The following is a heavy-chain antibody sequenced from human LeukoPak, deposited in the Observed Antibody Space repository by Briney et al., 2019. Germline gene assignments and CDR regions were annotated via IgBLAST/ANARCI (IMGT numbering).Heavy chain of an antibody. CDR2: INPADSDT. J-gene: IGHJ3*02. V-gene: IGHV5-51*01. Sequence: GESLKISCKGSGSLFTHYWIGWVRQMPGKGLEWMGIINPADSDTRYSPSFQGQVLISADKSISTAYLHWGSLKASDTAMYFCARRRSSTSDAVDIWGQGTMVTVS. CDR1: GSLFTHYW. CDR3: ARRRSSTSDAVDI.